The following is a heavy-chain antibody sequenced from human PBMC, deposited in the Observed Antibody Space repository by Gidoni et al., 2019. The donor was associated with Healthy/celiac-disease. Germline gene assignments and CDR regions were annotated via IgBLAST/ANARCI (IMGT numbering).Heavy chain of an antibody. Sequence: VQLQESGPGPVQPSQTLSLTCTVPGGSISSGCYYWSWIRQHPGKGLEWMGYIYYSGSTYYNPSLKSRVTISVDTSKNQFSLKLSSVTAADTAVYYCARVPQLPANLFEYGDYFDYWGQGTLVTVSS. CDR3: ARVPQLPANLFEYGDYFDY. J-gene: IGHJ4*02. CDR2: IYYSGST. V-gene: IGHV4-31*03. D-gene: IGHD4-17*01. CDR1: GGSISSGCYY.